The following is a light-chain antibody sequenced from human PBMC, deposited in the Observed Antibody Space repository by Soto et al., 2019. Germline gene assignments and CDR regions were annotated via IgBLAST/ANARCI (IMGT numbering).Light chain of an antibody. Sequence: DIQMTQSPSTLSASVGDRVTITCRASQSISSWLAWYQQKPGKAPNLLIYKASTLESGVPSRFSGSGSGTEFTLTISSVQPDDFATYYCQQYKSYSEAFGQGTKVDIK. CDR1: QSISSW. J-gene: IGKJ1*01. CDR2: KAS. CDR3: QQYKSYSEA. V-gene: IGKV1-5*03.